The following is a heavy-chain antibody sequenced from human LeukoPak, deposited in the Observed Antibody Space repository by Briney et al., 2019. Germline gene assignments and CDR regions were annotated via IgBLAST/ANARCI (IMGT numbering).Heavy chain of an antibody. J-gene: IGHJ4*02. Sequence: GGSLRLSCAASGFTFSTYWMSWVRQAPGKGLEWVANIKQDGNEIYYVDSVKGRFTISRDNSKNTLYLQMNSLRAEDTAVYYCARDQGLRFLEWLSWYFDYWGQGTLVTVSS. D-gene: IGHD3-3*01. V-gene: IGHV3-7*03. CDR2: IKQDGNEI. CDR1: GFTFSTYW. CDR3: ARDQGLRFLEWLSWYFDY.